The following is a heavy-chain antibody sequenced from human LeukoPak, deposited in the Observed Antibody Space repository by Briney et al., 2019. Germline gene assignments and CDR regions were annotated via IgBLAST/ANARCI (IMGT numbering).Heavy chain of an antibody. CDR1: GYTFTSYD. CDR2: MNPNSGNT. D-gene: IGHD2-21*01. V-gene: IGHV1-8*01. Sequence: GASVKVSCKASGYTFTSYDINWVRQATGQGLEWMGWMNPNSGNTGYAQKFQGRVIMTRNTSISTVYMGLSSLRSEDTAVYYCARGAIVNYYYYYLDVWGKGTTVTISS. J-gene: IGHJ6*03. CDR3: ARGAIVNYYYYYLDV.